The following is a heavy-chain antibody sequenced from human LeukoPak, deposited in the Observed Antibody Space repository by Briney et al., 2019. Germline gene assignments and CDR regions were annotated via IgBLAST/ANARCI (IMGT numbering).Heavy chain of an antibody. V-gene: IGHV4-34*01. CDR3: ARRRRLLASAGVKEFDY. CDR2: INHSGST. CDR1: GGSFSGYY. J-gene: IGHJ4*02. Sequence: PSETLSLTCAVYGGSFSGYYWSWIRQPPGKGLEWIEEINHSGSTNYNPSLKSRVTISVDTSKNQFSLKLSSVTAADTAVYYCARRRRLLASAGVKEFDYWGQGTLVTVSS. D-gene: IGHD6-13*01.